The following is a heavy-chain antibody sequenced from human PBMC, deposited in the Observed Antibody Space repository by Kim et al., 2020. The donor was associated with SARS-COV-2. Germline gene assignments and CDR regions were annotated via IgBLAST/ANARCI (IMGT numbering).Heavy chain of an antibody. CDR1: GGTFSSYA. V-gene: IGHV1-69*04. D-gene: IGHD2-15*01. Sequence: SVKVSCKASGGTFSSYAISWVRQAPGQGLEWMGRIIPILGIANYAQKFQGRVTITADKSTSTAYMELSSLRSEDTAVYYCARDSPMRCSGGSCYSLNWGRGTLVTVSS. J-gene: IGHJ4*02. CDR3: ARDSPMRCSGGSCYSLN. CDR2: IIPILGIA.